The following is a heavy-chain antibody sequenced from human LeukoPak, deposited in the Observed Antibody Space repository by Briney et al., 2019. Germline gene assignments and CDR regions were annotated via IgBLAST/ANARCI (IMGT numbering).Heavy chain of an antibody. CDR3: ARDPLTSTWSPYYFTLDV. CDR1: GYSFTSYA. V-gene: IGHV1-18*01. Sequence: ASVTVSCKASGYSFTSYAYNWVRRAPGQGLEWMGWISAYDGGTKYAQDLQGRVTMTTDTSTRTAYMELTRLTSDDTAVYYCARDPLTSTWSPYYFTLDVWGQGTTVSVSS. D-gene: IGHD6-13*01. CDR2: ISAYDGGT. J-gene: IGHJ6*02.